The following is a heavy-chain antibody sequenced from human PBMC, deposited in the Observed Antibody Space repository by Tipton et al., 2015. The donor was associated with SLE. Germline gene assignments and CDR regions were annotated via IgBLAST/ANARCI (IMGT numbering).Heavy chain of an antibody. V-gene: IGHV1-2*02. Sequence: QSGAEVKKPGSSVKVSCKASGGTFSSYAISWVRQAPGQGLEWMGWINPNSGGTNYAQKFQGRVTMTRDTSISTAYMELSRLRSDDTAVYYCTSPDSSGWYYFDYWGQGTLVTVSS. J-gene: IGHJ4*02. D-gene: IGHD6-19*01. CDR2: INPNSGGT. CDR3: TSPDSSGWYYFDY. CDR1: GGTFSSYA.